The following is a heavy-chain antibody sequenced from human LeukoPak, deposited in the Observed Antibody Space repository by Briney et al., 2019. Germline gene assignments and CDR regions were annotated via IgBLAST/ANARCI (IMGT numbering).Heavy chain of an antibody. CDR3: ARAHIAVAGLDAFDI. J-gene: IGHJ3*02. CDR1: GGTFSSYA. Sequence: ASVKVSRKASGGTFSSYAISWVRQAPGQGLEWMGGIIPIFGTADYAQKFQGRVTITTDESTSTAYMELSSLRSEDTAVYYCARAHIAVAGLDAFDIWGQGTMVTVSS. D-gene: IGHD6-19*01. V-gene: IGHV1-69*05. CDR2: IIPIFGTA.